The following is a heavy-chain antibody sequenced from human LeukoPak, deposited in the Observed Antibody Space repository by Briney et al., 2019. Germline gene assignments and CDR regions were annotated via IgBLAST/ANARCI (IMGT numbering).Heavy chain of an antibody. CDR3: ARPSSRGYSYDDYFDY. Sequence: GGSLRLSCEGSGINFSDYTMNWVRQAPGKGLEWVSYISTSSSTIYYADSVKGRFTISRDNAKNSLYLQMNSLRAEDTAVYYCARPSSRGYSYDDYFDYWGQGTLVTVSS. J-gene: IGHJ4*02. V-gene: IGHV3-48*01. D-gene: IGHD5-18*01. CDR2: ISTSSSTI. CDR1: GINFSDYT.